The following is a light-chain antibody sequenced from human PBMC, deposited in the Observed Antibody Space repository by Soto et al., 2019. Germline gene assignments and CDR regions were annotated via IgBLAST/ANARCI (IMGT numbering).Light chain of an antibody. J-gene: IGKJ1*01. CDR3: QEYNSYTGT. CDR2: DAS. Sequence: DNQMTQSPSTVSASXXXXXTXTXRASRSVDLWLAWYQQKPGKAPKLLIYDASSLQSGVPSRFSGSGSGTEFTLTISSLQPDDFGTYYCQEYNSYTGTFGPGTKVDIK. V-gene: IGKV1-5*01. CDR1: RSVDLW.